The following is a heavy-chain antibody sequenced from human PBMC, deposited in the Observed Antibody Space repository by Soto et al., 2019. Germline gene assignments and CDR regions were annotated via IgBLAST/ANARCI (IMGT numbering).Heavy chain of an antibody. CDR2: IYYSGST. J-gene: IGHJ5*02. Sequence: ETLSLTCTVSGGSISSRSYYWGWIRQPPGKGLEWIGSIYYSGSTYYNPSLKSRVTISVDASKNQFSLTLSSVTAADTAVFFFAWNHIVGVVAATSIGWFDPWGQGTLVTVSS. CDR3: AWNHIVGVVAATSIGWFDP. V-gene: IGHV4-39*01. D-gene: IGHD2-15*01. CDR1: GGSISSRSYY.